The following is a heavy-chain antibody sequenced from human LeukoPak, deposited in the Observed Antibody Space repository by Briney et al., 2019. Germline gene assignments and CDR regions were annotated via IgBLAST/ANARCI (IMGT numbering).Heavy chain of an antibody. D-gene: IGHD2-15*01. J-gene: IGHJ4*02. CDR1: GYTFFYYG. Sequence: ASVKVSCKASGYTFFYYGVTWVRQVPGQGLEWMGWISVDNGKTNYAQKLQGRVTLTTDISASTAYMELRSLRSDDTAVYYCARVDCSGDSCYSAGYWGQGTLVTVSS. CDR3: ARVDCSGDSCYSAGY. CDR2: ISVDNGKT. V-gene: IGHV1-18*01.